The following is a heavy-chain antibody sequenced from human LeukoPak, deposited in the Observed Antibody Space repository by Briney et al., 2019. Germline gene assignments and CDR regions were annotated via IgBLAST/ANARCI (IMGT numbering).Heavy chain of an antibody. CDR3: AKDRGELLGYFDY. CDR1: GFTFSSYG. D-gene: IGHD1-26*01. Sequence: GGSLRLSCAASGFTFSSYGTHWVRQAPGKGLEWVAFIRYDGSNKYYADSVKGRFTISRDNSKNTLYLQMNSLRAEDTAVYYCAKDRGELLGYFDYWGQGTLVTVSS. V-gene: IGHV3-30*02. J-gene: IGHJ4*02. CDR2: IRYDGSNK.